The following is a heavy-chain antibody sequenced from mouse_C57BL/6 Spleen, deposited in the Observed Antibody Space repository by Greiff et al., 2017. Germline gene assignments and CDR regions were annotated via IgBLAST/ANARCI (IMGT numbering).Heavy chain of an antibody. V-gene: IGHV5-6*01. D-gene: IGHD3-3*01. CDR2: ISSGGSYT. CDR3: ARQGDVDPSYFDY. Sequence: EVKLMESGGDLVKPGGSLKLSCAASGFTFSSYGMSWVRQTPDKRLEWVATISSGGSYTYYPDSVKGRFTISRDNAKNTLYLQMSSLKSEDTAMYYCARQGDVDPSYFDYWGQGTTLTVSS. CDR1: GFTFSSYG. J-gene: IGHJ2*01.